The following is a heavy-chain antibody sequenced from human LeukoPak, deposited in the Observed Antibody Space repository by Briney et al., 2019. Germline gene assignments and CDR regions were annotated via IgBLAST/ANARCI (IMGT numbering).Heavy chain of an antibody. CDR3: ATGVNYYDSSDVNPARAFDI. V-gene: IGHV1-69*04. D-gene: IGHD3-22*01. CDR1: GGTFSSYA. CDR2: IIPIFGIA. Sequence: SVKVSCKASGGTFSSYAISWVRQAPGQGLEWMGRIIPIFGIANYAQRFQGRVTITADKSTSTAYMELSSLRSEDTAVYYCATGVNYYDSSDVNPARAFDIWGQGTMVTVSS. J-gene: IGHJ3*02.